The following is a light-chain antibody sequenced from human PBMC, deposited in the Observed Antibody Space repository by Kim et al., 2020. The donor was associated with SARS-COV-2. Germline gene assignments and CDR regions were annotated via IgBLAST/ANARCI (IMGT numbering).Light chain of an antibody. CDR2: DVN. J-gene: IGLJ2*01. CDR3: AAYAGNNVVI. V-gene: IGLV2-8*01. CDR1: DVAGYGY. Sequence: GSPGQSVTFSCSDVAGYGYVSWYQQHSGKAPKLIIYDVNKRASGVPDRLSGSKSDNTASLTVSGLQAEDEADYFCAAYAGNNVVIFGGGTRLTVL.